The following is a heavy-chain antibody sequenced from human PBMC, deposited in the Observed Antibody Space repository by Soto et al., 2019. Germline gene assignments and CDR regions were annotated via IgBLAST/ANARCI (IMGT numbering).Heavy chain of an antibody. CDR3: ARVSGIYYYGMDV. Sequence: ETLSLTCAVYGGSFSGYYWSWIRQPPGKGLEWIGEINHSGSTNYNPSLKSRVTISVDTSKNQVSLKLSSVTAADTAVYYCARVSGIYYYGMDVWGQGTTVS. D-gene: IGHD3-10*01. J-gene: IGHJ6*02. CDR1: GGSFSGYY. V-gene: IGHV4-34*01. CDR2: INHSGST.